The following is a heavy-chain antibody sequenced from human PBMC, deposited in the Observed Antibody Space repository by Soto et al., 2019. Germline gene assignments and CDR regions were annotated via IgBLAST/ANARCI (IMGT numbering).Heavy chain of an antibody. Sequence: SETLSLTCSVSGGSISTSSYYWGWIRQSPGKGLEWIGNIYYSGSTYYNPSLKNRVTISVDKSKNQFFLKLRSVTAADTAVYYCASLGGYSGGWPDYWGQGSLVTVSS. D-gene: IGHD6-19*01. CDR3: ASLGGYSGGWPDY. CDR2: IYYSGST. V-gene: IGHV4-39*01. J-gene: IGHJ4*02. CDR1: GGSISTSSYY.